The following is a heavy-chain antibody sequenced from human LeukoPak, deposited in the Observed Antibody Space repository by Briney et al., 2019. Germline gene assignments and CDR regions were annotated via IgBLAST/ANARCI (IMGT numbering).Heavy chain of an antibody. J-gene: IGHJ4*02. V-gene: IGHV3-23*01. CDR3: AKSVASRPYFDY. CDR2: ISGSGDNT. D-gene: IGHD6-6*01. Sequence: PGGSLRLSCAASALTFNSYAMSWVRQAPGKGLEWASSISGSGDNTYYTDSLKGRFTISRDNSKNTLYLQMDSLRAEDTAVYYCAKSVASRPYFDYWGQGTLVTVSS. CDR1: ALTFNSYA.